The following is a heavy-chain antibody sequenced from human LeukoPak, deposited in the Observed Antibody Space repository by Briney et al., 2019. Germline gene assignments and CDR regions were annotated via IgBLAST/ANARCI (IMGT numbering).Heavy chain of an antibody. Sequence: SGGSLRLSCAASGFTFSSYGMHWVRQAPGKGLEWVAVIWYGGSNKYYADSVKGRFTISRDNSKNTLYLQMNSLRAEDTAVYYCAKDGRDHAFDIWGQGTMVTVSS. CDR2: IWYGGSNK. D-gene: IGHD1-26*01. V-gene: IGHV3-30*02. CDR3: AKDGRDHAFDI. J-gene: IGHJ3*02. CDR1: GFTFSSYG.